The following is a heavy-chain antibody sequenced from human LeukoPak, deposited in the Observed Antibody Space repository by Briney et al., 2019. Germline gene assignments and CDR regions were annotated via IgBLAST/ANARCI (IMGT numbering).Heavy chain of an antibody. CDR3: AREVSPSDSDSYPSSHFDY. J-gene: IGHJ4*02. D-gene: IGHD6-6*01. Sequence: GASVKVSCKASGGTFSSYAISWVRQAPGQGLEWMGGIIPIFGTANYAQKFQGRVTITTDESTSTAYMELSSLRSEDTAVYYCAREVSPSDSDSYPSSHFDYWGQGTLVTVSS. CDR1: GGTFSSYA. CDR2: IIPIFGTA. V-gene: IGHV1-69*05.